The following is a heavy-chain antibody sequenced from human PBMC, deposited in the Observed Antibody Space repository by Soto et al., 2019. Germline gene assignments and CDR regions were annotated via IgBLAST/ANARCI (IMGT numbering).Heavy chain of an antibody. CDR2: IIPIFGTA. V-gene: IGHV1-69*13. Sequence: SVKVSCKASGGTFSSYAISWVRQAPGQGLEWMGGIIPIFGTANYAQKFQGRVPITADESTSTAYMELSSLRSEDTAVYYCAATAVAGGLRYYYYYYGMDVWGQGTTVTVSS. CDR3: AATAVAGGLRYYYYYYGMDV. CDR1: GGTFSSYA. D-gene: IGHD6-19*01. J-gene: IGHJ6*02.